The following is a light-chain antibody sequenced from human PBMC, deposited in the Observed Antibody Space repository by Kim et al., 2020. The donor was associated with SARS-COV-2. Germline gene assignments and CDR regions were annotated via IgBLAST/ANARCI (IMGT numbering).Light chain of an antibody. Sequence: PGERATLSCRASQSVSSNFLAWYQQKTGQAPRLLIYSASSRASGIPDRFSGSGSGTDFTLTISTLEPEDFAVYYCQQYATSPETFGQGTKVDIK. J-gene: IGKJ1*01. V-gene: IGKV3-20*01. CDR3: QQYATSPET. CDR2: SAS. CDR1: QSVSSNF.